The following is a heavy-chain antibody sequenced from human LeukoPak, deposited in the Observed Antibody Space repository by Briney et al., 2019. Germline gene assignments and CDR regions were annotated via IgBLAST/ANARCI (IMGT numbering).Heavy chain of an antibody. CDR1: GGSISSYH. Sequence: PSETLSLTCTVSGGSISSYHWSWIRQPPGKGLEWIGKIYYSGSTNYNPSLKSRVTISVDTSKNQFSLKLSSVTAADTAVYYCARYYDSIGGCDSWGQGTLVTVSS. J-gene: IGHJ4*02. CDR2: IYYSGST. D-gene: IGHD3-22*01. CDR3: ARYYDSIGGCDS. V-gene: IGHV4-59*08.